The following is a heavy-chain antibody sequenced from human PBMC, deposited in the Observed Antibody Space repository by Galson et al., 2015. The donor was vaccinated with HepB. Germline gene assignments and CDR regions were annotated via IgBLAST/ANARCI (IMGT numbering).Heavy chain of an antibody. CDR1: GYIFTSYD. V-gene: IGHV1-8*01. Sequence: SVKVSCKASGYIFTSYDINWVRQAPGQGFEWMGWVNPNIDDTGSVEKFQGRVTMTWDTSISTAYMELSALRSEDTAVYYCARGKPVPASSSSDFWGQGTLVTVSS. CDR3: ARGKPVPASSSSDF. J-gene: IGHJ4*02. D-gene: IGHD6-6*01. CDR2: VNPNIDDT.